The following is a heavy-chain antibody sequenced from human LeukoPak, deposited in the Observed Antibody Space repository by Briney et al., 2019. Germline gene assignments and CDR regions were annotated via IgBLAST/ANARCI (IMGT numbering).Heavy chain of an antibody. J-gene: IGHJ4*02. CDR1: GGSFSGYY. CDR3: ARGIAARQFDY. D-gene: IGHD6-6*01. Sequence: SETLSLTCAVYGGSFSGYYWSWIRQPPGKGLEWIGEINHSGSTNYNPSLKSRVTISVDTSKNQFSLKLSSVTAADTAVYYCARGIAARQFDYWGQGTRVTVSS. V-gene: IGHV4-34*01. CDR2: INHSGST.